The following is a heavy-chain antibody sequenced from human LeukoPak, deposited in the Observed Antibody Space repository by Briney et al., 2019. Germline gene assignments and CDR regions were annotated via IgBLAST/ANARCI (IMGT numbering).Heavy chain of an antibody. V-gene: IGHV1-69*13. J-gene: IGHJ6*02. CDR3: ARDCSGGSCYSRYYYGMDV. Sequence: GASVKVSCKASGGTFSSYAISWGRQAPGQGLEWMGGIIPIFGTANYAQKFQGRVTITADESTSTAYMELSSLRSEDTAVYYCARDCSGGSCYSRYYYGMDVWGQGTTVTVSS. CDR1: GGTFSSYA. CDR2: IIPIFGTA. D-gene: IGHD2-15*01.